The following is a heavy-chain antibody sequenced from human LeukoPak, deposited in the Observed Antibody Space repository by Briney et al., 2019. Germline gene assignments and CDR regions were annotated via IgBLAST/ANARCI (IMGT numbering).Heavy chain of an antibody. J-gene: IGHJ4*02. CDR2: IYYSGST. Sequence: KASETLSLTCTVSGGSINSYYWSWIRQPPGKGLEWIGYIYYSGSTNYNPSLKSRVTISVDTSKNQFSLKLSSVTAADTAVYYCARATYYDFWSGFNGPNYFDYWGQGTLVTVSS. D-gene: IGHD3-3*01. CDR1: GGSINSYY. V-gene: IGHV4-59*01. CDR3: ARATYYDFWSGFNGPNYFDY.